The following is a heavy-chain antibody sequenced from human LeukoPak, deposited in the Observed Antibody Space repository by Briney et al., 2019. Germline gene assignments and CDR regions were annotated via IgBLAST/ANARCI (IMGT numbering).Heavy chain of an antibody. J-gene: IGHJ3*02. V-gene: IGHV3-23*01. CDR2: ISGSAPST. CDR3: AKDIAYYYDSSGYYSPAFDI. CDR1: YA. D-gene: IGHD3-22*01. Sequence: YAMSWVRQGPEGGVEWVSAISGSAPSTSYSTSFNGRFPISTDNSNNPLFLQMYSLRAADTAVYYCAKDIAYYYDSSGYYSPAFDIWGQGTMVTVSS.